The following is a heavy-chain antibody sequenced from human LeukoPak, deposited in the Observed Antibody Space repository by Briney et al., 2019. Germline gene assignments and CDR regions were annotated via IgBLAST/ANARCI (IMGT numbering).Heavy chain of an antibody. CDR1: GGSFSGYY. Sequence: SETLSLTCAVYGGSFSGYYWSWIRQPPGKGLEWIGEINHSGSTNYNPSLKSRVTISVDTSKNQFSLKLSSVTAADTAVYYCARGGLRYFDWFSRKTNKKDAFDIWGQGTKVTVSS. CDR3: ARGGLRYFDWFSRKTNKKDAFDI. CDR2: INHSGST. V-gene: IGHV4-34*01. D-gene: IGHD3-9*01. J-gene: IGHJ3*02.